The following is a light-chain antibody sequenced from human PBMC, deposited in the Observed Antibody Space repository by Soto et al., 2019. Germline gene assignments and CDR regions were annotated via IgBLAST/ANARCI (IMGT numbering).Light chain of an antibody. CDR3: QHYDSLQFT. CDR2: DAS. J-gene: IGKJ4*01. CDR1: HYLGNS. Sequence: IQMTQSPSSLSASVGDRVTITCQASHYLGNSLSWSQQKPGKAPKLLISDASNLETGVPSRLSASASLRGFTLAISSLQPEDIATYYCQHYDSLQFTVGGGTKVDIK. V-gene: IGKV1-33*01.